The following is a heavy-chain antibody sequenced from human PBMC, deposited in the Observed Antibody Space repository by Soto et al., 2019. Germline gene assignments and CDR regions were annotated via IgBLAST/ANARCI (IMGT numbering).Heavy chain of an antibody. D-gene: IGHD5-12*01. Sequence: QVQLVQSGAEVKKPGSSVKVSCKASGGTFNNYPITWVRQAPGEGLEWMGGSIPIFGTANYAQKFQGRVTISVDESTSTAYMELSSLRSEDTAVYYCARGRGYSGDDHYYYFDMDVWCQGTTVTVSS. V-gene: IGHV1-69*01. CDR1: GGTFNNYP. CDR3: ARGRGYSGDDHYYYFDMDV. CDR2: SIPIFGTA. J-gene: IGHJ6*02.